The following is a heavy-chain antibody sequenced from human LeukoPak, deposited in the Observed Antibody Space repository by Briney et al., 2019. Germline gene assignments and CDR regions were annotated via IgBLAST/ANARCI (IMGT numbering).Heavy chain of an antibody. D-gene: IGHD2-21*01. J-gene: IGHJ4*02. CDR2: IRSKAYGGTT. Sequence: PGRSLRLSCTASGFTFGDYAMSWVRQAPGKGLEWVGFIRSKAYGGTTEYAASVKGRFTISRDDSKSIAYLQMNSLKTEDTAVYYCTRVGGDGLYYFDYWGQGTLVTVSS. V-gene: IGHV3-49*04. CDR1: GFTFGDYA. CDR3: TRVGGDGLYYFDY.